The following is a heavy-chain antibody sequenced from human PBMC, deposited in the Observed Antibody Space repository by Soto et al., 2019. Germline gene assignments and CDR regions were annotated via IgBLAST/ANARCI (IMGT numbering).Heavy chain of an antibody. D-gene: IGHD2-15*01. Sequence: GGSLRLSCAAPGFTFSSYAMHWVRQAPGKGLEWVAVISYDGSNKYYADSVKGRFTISRDNSKNTLYLQMNSLRAEDTAVYYCARLPTRSVVVVAAIGEDYWGQGTLVTVSS. J-gene: IGHJ4*02. CDR3: ARLPTRSVVVVAAIGEDY. CDR1: GFTFSSYA. CDR2: ISYDGSNK. V-gene: IGHV3-30-3*01.